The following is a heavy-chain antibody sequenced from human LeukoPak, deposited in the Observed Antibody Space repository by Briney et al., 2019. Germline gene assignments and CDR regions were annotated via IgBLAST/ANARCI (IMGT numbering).Heavy chain of an antibody. V-gene: IGHV3-7*01. D-gene: IGHD3-3*01. CDR2: IKQDGSEK. J-gene: IGHJ4*02. CDR3: ARDRTDSWSGSLRC. CDR1: GFTLNSYW. Sequence: GGSLRLSCAASGFTLNSYWMSWVRQAPGKGLEWVANIKQDGSEKFYVDSVKGRFTISRDNAKNSLYLQMNSLRAEDTAVYYCARDRTDSWSGSLRCWGQGTLVTVSS.